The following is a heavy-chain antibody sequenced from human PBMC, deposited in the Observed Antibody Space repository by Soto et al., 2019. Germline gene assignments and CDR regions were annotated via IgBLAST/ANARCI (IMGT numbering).Heavy chain of an antibody. CDR2: IFYSGNT. Sequence: SETLSLTCSVSSGANSAYYWSWIRQPPGKGLEWLGYIFYSGNTKYNPFLKSRVSISVDPSKNQFSLKLSSVTAADTAIYYCAREGGGYRLDYWGQGILVTVSS. CDR1: SGANSAYY. J-gene: IGHJ4*02. D-gene: IGHD1-26*01. V-gene: IGHV4-59*01. CDR3: AREGGGYRLDY.